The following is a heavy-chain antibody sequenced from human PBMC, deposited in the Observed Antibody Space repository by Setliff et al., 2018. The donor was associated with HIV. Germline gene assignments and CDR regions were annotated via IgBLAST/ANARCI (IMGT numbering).Heavy chain of an antibody. V-gene: IGHV4-38-2*01. CDR2: MYHSGST. Sequence: SETLSLTCAVSGYSISSGYYWGWIRQHPGKGLEWSGSMYHSGSTYHNQSLKRRVTISVDTSKNQFSLKLSYVTAADTDFYYCARKSLQIRYLDWLNAFDIWGQGTLVTVSS. J-gene: IGHJ3*02. CDR3: ARKSLQIRYLDWLNAFDI. D-gene: IGHD3-9*01. CDR1: GYSISSGYY.